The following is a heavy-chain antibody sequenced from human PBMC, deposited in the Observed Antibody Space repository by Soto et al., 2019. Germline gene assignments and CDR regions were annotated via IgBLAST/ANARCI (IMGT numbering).Heavy chain of an antibody. CDR1: GGTFSSDS. J-gene: IGHJ5*02. CDR2: ISAYDGKT. CDR3: ARDPHEYWTSYWFDP. Sequence: ASVKVSCKTSGGTFSSDSVSWVRQAPGQGLELMGWISAYDGKTTYAEKLQGRVTMTTDASTSTAYMELRSLRSDDTAVYYCARDPHEYWTSYWFDPWGQGTLVTVS. D-gene: IGHD3-3*01. V-gene: IGHV1-18*01.